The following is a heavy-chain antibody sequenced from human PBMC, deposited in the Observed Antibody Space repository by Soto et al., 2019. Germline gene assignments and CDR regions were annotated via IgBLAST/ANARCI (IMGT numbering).Heavy chain of an antibody. D-gene: IGHD4-17*01. CDR3: ARQNTHDYGGNLPLDY. CDR2: IYSGGST. V-gene: IGHV3-53*01. Sequence: GGSLRLSCAASGFTVSSNYMSWVRQAPGKGLEWVSVIYSGGSTYYADSVKGRFTISRDNSKNTLYLQMNSLRAEDTAVYYCARQNTHDYGGNLPLDYWGQGTLVTVSS. J-gene: IGHJ4*02. CDR1: GFTVSSNY.